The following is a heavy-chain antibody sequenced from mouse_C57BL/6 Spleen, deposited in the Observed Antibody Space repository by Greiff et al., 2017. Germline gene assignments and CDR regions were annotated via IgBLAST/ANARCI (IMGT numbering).Heavy chain of an antibody. D-gene: IGHD2-4*01. Sequence: QVQLQQSGAELARPGASVKLSCKASGYTFTSYGISWVKQRTGQGLEWIGEIYPRSGNTYYNEKFKGKATLTADKSSSTAYMELRSLTSEYSAVYFCASVDYDGAWFAYWGQGTLVTVSA. CDR2: IYPRSGNT. J-gene: IGHJ3*01. CDR1: GYTFTSYG. V-gene: IGHV1-81*01. CDR3: ASVDYDGAWFAY.